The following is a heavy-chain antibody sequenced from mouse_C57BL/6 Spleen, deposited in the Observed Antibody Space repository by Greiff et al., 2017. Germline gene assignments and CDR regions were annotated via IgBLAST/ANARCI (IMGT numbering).Heavy chain of an antibody. D-gene: IGHD3-2*02. CDR2: IRLKSDNYAT. V-gene: IGHV6-3*01. Sequence: EVKLVESGGGLVQPGGSMKLSCVASGFTFSNYWMNWVRQSPEQGLEWVAQIRLKSDNYATHYAESVKGRFTISRDDSKSSVYLQMNNLRAEDTGIYYCTEQLRLLYYFDYWGQGTTLTVSS. J-gene: IGHJ2*01. CDR1: GFTFSNYW. CDR3: TEQLRLLYYFDY.